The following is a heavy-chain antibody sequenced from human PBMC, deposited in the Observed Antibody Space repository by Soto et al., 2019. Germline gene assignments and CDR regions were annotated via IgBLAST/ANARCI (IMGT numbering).Heavy chain of an antibody. CDR3: AKHDSSGIGLDAFDI. CDR2: ISYDGSNK. V-gene: IGHV3-30*18. D-gene: IGHD3-22*01. CDR1: GFTFSSYG. J-gene: IGHJ3*02. Sequence: QVQLVESGGGVVQPGRSLRLSCAASGFTFSSYGMHWVRQAPGKGLEWVAVISYDGSNKYYADSVKGRFTISRDNSKNTLYLQMNSLRAEDTAVYYCAKHDSSGIGLDAFDIWGQGTMVTVS.